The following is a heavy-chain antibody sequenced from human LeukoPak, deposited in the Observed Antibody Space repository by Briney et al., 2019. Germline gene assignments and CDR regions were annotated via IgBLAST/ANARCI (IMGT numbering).Heavy chain of an antibody. D-gene: IGHD5-18*01. J-gene: IGHJ4*02. CDR1: GFTFSAYA. Sequence: GGSLSLSCSASGFTFSAYAMHWVRQAPGKGLEYVSAISPNGGSTYYADSVKGRFTISRDNSKNTLYLQMSSLRAEDTAVYYCVKADVDTEGFDYWGQGTLVTVSS. V-gene: IGHV3-64D*06. CDR2: ISPNGGST. CDR3: VKADVDTEGFDY.